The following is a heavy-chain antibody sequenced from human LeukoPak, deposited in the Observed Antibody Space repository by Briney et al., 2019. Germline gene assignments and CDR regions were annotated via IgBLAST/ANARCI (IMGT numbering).Heavy chain of an antibody. CDR2: IYYSGST. Sequence: PSQTLSLTCTVSGGSISSGGYYWSWIRQHPGKGLEWIGYIYYSGSTYYNPSLKSRVTISVDTSKNQFSLKLSSVTAADTAVYYCARHAPSWVEMATISSARIDYWGQGTLVTVSS. D-gene: IGHD5-24*01. CDR3: ARHAPSWVEMATISSARIDY. J-gene: IGHJ4*02. V-gene: IGHV4-31*03. CDR1: GGSISSGGYY.